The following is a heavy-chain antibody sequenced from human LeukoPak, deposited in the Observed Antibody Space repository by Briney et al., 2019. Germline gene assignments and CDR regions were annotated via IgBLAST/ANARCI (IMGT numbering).Heavy chain of an antibody. CDR2: ISSTSIYT. CDR3: AREDGYSSSWYSDY. CDR1: GFTFSDYY. J-gene: IGHJ4*02. Sequence: GGSLRLSCAASGFTFSDYYMSWIRQAPGKGLEWVSDISSTSIYTNYADSVKGRFTISRDNAKNSLYLQMNSLRAEDTAVYYCAREDGYSSSWYSDYWGQGTLVSVSS. D-gene: IGHD6-13*01. V-gene: IGHV3-11*05.